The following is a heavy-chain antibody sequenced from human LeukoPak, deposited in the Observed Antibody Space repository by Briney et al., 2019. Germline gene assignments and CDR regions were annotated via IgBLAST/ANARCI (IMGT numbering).Heavy chain of an antibody. V-gene: IGHV4-38-2*02. CDR2: IYHSGST. J-gene: IGHJ3*02. D-gene: IGHD3-10*01. CDR1: GDSISSGYY. CDR3: ARDSSRYYYGSGSDLMAFDI. Sequence: SETLSLTCSVSGDSISSGYYWGWIRQPPGKGLEWIGSIYHSGSTYYNPSLKSRVTISVDTSKNQFSLKLSSVTAADTAVYYCARDSSRYYYGSGSDLMAFDIWGQGTMVTVSS.